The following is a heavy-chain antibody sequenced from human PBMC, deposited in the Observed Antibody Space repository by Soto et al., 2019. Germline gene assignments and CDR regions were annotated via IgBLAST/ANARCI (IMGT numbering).Heavy chain of an antibody. CDR1: GFTFSSHG. V-gene: IGHV3-30*03. CDR2: ILHDGSLT. J-gene: IGHJ4*01. D-gene: IGHD2-15*01. CDR3: LKNINRGSRGPQFD. Sequence: QVQLVESGGGAVQPGKSLRLSCAASGFTFSSHGMHWVRQAPGKGLEWLALILHDGSLTFYGDSVKGRFTLSRDNSKNSENMRMNTRRVEAAVLYRPLKNINRGSRGPQFD.